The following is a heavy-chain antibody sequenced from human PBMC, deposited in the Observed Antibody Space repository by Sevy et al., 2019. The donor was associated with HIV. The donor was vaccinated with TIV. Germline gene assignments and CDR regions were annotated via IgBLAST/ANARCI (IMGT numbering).Heavy chain of an antibody. CDR1: GGTFRTYC. V-gene: IGHV1-69*13. CDR2: IIPILGTV. D-gene: IGHD6-19*01. J-gene: IGHJ4*02. CDR3: ARGGGNGWYYFDY. Sequence: ASVKVSCKATGGTFRTYCISWVRQAPGQGLEWMGGIIPILGTVNYAQKFQGRVTITADESTKTAYMELSSLRSEDTAVYYCARGGGNGWYYFDYWGQETLVTVSS.